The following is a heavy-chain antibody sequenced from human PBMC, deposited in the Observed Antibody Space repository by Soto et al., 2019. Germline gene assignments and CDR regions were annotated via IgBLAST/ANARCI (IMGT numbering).Heavy chain of an antibody. CDR2: ISPSGKFI. J-gene: IGHJ4*02. Sequence: GSLRLSCIVSGFTFSNYEMTWVRQAPGKGLEWISYISPSGKFIYYADSVKGRFTISRDNAKNSLYLHMNSLRAEDTAFYYCASAVLTGYHYYFAYWGQGTLVTVSS. V-gene: IGHV3-48*03. D-gene: IGHD3-9*01. CDR3: ASAVLTGYHYYFAY. CDR1: GFTFSNYE.